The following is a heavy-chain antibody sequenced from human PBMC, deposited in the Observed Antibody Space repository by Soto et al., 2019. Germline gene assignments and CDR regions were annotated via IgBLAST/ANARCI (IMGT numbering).Heavy chain of an antibody. J-gene: IGHJ1*01. CDR1: GFPVSSYA. Sequence: DVQQVGSGGGLVQPGGSLRLSCVASGFPVSSYAMHWVRQAPGKGLEWISYINGASTTTFYGDSVKGRFTVSRDNAKSSVYLQMSSLRHADTAFYYCARDLSHWGQGLLVTVSS. CDR3: ARDLSH. CDR2: INGASTTT. V-gene: IGHV3-48*02.